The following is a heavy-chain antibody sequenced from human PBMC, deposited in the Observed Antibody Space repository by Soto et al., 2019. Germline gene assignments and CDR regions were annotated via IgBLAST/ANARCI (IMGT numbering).Heavy chain of an antibody. CDR2: INTDESSR. J-gene: IGHJ6*02. D-gene: IGHD2-2*01. Sequence: PGGPLRLSCQASGFIFNSYWMHWVRQAPGKGLVWVSRINTDESSRSYADSVKGRFTISRDNAKNTLYLQMNSLRAEDTAVYFCARDRVPQLGYYGMDVWGQGTTVTVSS. V-gene: IGHV3-74*01. CDR1: GFIFNSYW. CDR3: ARDRVPQLGYYGMDV.